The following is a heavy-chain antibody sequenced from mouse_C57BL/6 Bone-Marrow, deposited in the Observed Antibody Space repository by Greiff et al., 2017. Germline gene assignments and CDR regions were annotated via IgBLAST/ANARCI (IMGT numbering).Heavy chain of an antibody. CDR3: ALYYCISLYWYFDI. V-gene: IGHV1-81*01. D-gene: IGHD1-1*01. CDR1: GYTFTSYG. Sequence: QVQLQQSGAELARPGASVKLSCKASGYTFTSYGIRWVKPRHGHGLEWIGEIYPRSGNTYYNQKFKGKATLTADKSTSTAYMALRSLTAEDSAVYFLALYYCISLYWYFDIWGTGTTVTVSS. CDR2: IYPRSGNT. J-gene: IGHJ1*03.